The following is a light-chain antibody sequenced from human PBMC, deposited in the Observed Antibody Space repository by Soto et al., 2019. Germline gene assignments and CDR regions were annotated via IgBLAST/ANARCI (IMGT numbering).Light chain of an antibody. CDR1: SSDVGGYNY. CDR2: GVN. V-gene: IGLV2-14*01. CDR3: SSYTSSSPLVV. J-gene: IGLJ3*02. Sequence: QSALTQPASVSGSPGQSITISCTGTSSDVGGYNYVSWYQQHPGKAPKLIIYGVNNRPSGVSNPFSGSKSGNTAFLTISGLQAEDEAYYYCSSYTSSSPLVVFGGGTKLTVL.